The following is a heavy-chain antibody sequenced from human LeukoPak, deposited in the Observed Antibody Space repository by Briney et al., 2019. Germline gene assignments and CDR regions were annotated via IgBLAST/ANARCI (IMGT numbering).Heavy chain of an antibody. J-gene: IGHJ4*02. CDR2: INHSGST. Sequence: PSETLSLTCAVYGGSFSGYYWSWIRQPPGKGLEWIGEINHSGSTNYNPSLKSRVTISVDTSKNQFSLKLSSVTAADTAVYYCAREGGGWYYFDYWGQGTLVTVSS. V-gene: IGHV4-34*01. CDR1: GGSFSGYY. CDR3: AREGGGWYYFDY. D-gene: IGHD6-19*01.